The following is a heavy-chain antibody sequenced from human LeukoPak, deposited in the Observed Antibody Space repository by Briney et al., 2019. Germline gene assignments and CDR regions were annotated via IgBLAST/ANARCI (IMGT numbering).Heavy chain of an antibody. CDR2: ISAYNGNT. V-gene: IGHV1-18*04. J-gene: IGHJ5*02. CDR1: GYTFTGYY. Sequence: ASVKVSCKASGYTFTGYYMHWVRLAPGQGLEWMGWISAYNGNTNYAQKLQGRVTMTTDTSTSTAYMELRSLRSDDTAVYYCATEDDSSGSITPWGQGTLVTVSS. CDR3: ATEDDSSGSITP. D-gene: IGHD3-22*01.